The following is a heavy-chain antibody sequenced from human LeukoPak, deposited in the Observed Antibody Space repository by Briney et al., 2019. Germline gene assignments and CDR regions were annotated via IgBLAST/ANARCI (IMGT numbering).Heavy chain of an antibody. CDR3: ARWAEYSGSRFDY. V-gene: IGHV3-74*01. Sequence: GGSLRLSCAASGFTFSSYSMNWVRQAPGRGLVWVSGINDGGSRTNYADSAKGRFTISRDNAKNTLYLQMNSLRAEDTAVYYCARWAEYSGSRFDYWGQGTLVTVSS. J-gene: IGHJ4*02. CDR1: GFTFSSYS. CDR2: INDGGSRT. D-gene: IGHD1-26*01.